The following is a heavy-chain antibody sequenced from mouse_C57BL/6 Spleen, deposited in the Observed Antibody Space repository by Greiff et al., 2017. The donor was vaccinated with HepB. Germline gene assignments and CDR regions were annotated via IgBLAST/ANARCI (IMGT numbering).Heavy chain of an antibody. Sequence: VQLQQPGAELVRPGPSVKLSCKASGYTFTSYWMHWVKQRPGQGLEWIGVIDPSDSYTNYNQKFKGKATLTVDTSSSTAYMQLSSLTSEDSAVYYCVVATRDYAMDYWGQGTSVTVSS. D-gene: IGHD1-1*01. V-gene: IGHV1-59*01. CDR2: IDPSDSYT. CDR1: GYTFTSYW. CDR3: VVATRDYAMDY. J-gene: IGHJ4*01.